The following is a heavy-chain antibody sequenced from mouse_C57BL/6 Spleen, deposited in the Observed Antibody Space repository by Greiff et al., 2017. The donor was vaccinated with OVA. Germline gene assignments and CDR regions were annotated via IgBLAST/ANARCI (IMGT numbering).Heavy chain of an antibody. D-gene: IGHD1-1*01. CDR2: IHPADSDT. CDR1: GYTFTSYS. J-gene: IGHJ4*01. Sequence: VQLQQPGAELVKPGASVKVSCTASGYTFTSYSMHWVQQRPGQGLEWIGRIHPADSDTNYNQKFKGKATLTVDKSSSTAYMQLSSLTSEDSAVYSCARGIIGGSSYDAMDYWGQGTSVTVSS. V-gene: IGHV1-74*01. CDR3: ARGIIGGSSYDAMDY.